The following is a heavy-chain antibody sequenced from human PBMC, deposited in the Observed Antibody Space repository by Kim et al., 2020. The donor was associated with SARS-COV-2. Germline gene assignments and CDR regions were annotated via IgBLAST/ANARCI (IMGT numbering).Heavy chain of an antibody. Sequence: YADSVKGRFTISRDNSKNTLYLQMNSLRVEDTAVYYCARDRSSGWSGLDYWGQGTLVTVSS. CDR3: ARDRSSGWSGLDY. D-gene: IGHD6-19*01. J-gene: IGHJ4*02. V-gene: IGHV3-30*01.